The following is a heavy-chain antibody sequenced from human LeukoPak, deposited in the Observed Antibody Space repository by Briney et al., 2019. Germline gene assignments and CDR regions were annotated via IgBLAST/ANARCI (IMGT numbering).Heavy chain of an antibody. CDR2: IYDSETT. CDR3: ARQAYSSGWYTAAY. D-gene: IGHD6-19*01. Sequence: SRTLSLTCTVSRGSLSSSYWSGIRHPPGTGLEWIASIYDSETTKYNPSLRSRATISSDTSKNQFSLKLRSVTAADTAVYYCARQAYSSGWYTAAYWGQGTLVTVSS. V-gene: IGHV4-59*08. CDR1: RGSLSSSY. J-gene: IGHJ4*02.